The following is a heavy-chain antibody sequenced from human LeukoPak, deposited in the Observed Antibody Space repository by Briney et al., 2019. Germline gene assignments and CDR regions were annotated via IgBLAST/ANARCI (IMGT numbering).Heavy chain of an antibody. V-gene: IGHV1-46*01. CDR1: GYTFTSYY. CDR2: INPSGGST. Sequence: ASVKVFCKASGYTFTSYYMHWVRQAPGQGLEWMGIINPSGGSTSYAQKFQGRVTMTRDTSTSTVYMELSSLRSEDTAVYYCARDDSSGYYSQHWGQGTLVTVSS. D-gene: IGHD3-22*01. CDR3: ARDDSSGYYSQH. J-gene: IGHJ1*01.